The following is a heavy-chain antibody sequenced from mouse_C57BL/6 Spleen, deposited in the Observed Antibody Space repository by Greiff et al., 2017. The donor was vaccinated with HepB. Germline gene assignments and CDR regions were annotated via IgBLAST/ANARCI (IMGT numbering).Heavy chain of an antibody. CDR3: ARGSSYAMDY. CDR1: GYSITSGYY. Sequence: EVKLQESGPGLVKPSQSLSLTCSVPGYSITSGYYWNWIRQFPGNKLEWMGYISYDGSNNYNPSLKNRISITRDTSKNQFFLKLNSVTTEDTATYYCARGSSYAMDYWGQGTSVTVSS. D-gene: IGHD1-1*01. V-gene: IGHV3-6*01. J-gene: IGHJ4*01. CDR2: ISYDGSN.